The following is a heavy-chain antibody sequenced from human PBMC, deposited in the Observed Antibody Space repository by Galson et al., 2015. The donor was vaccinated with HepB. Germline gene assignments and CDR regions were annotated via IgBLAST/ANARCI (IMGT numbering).Heavy chain of an antibody. CDR3: ARVAVAGTFDY. Sequence: SVKVSCKASGGTFSSYAISWVRQAPGQGLEWMGRIIPILGIANYAQKFQGRVTITAGKSTSTAYMELSSLRSEDTAVYYCARVAVAGTFDYWGQGTLVTVSS. CDR2: IIPILGIA. J-gene: IGHJ4*02. D-gene: IGHD6-19*01. CDR1: GGTFSSYA. V-gene: IGHV1-69*04.